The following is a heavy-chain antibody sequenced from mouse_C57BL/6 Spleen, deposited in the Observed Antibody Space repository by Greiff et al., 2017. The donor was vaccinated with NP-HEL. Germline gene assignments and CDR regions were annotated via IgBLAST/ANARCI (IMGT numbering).Heavy chain of an antibody. Sequence: EVQLVESGGGLVKPGGSLKLSCAASGFTFSDYGMHWVRQAPEKGLEWVAYISSGSSTIYYADTVKGRFTISRDNAKNTLFLQMTSLRSEDTAMYYCARGGRGGPAWFAYWGQGTLVTVSA. V-gene: IGHV5-17*01. CDR3: ARGGRGGPAWFAY. D-gene: IGHD1-1*01. CDR1: GFTFSDYG. CDR2: ISSGSSTI. J-gene: IGHJ3*01.